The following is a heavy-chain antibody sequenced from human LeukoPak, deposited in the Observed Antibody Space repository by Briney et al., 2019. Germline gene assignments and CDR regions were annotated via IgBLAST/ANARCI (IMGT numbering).Heavy chain of an antibody. V-gene: IGHV1-2*02. D-gene: IGHD3-16*01. J-gene: IGHJ4*02. Sequence: GASVKVSCKASGSTFTGYYMHWVRQAPGQGLEWMGWINPNSGGTNYAQKFQGRVTMTRGTSISTAYMELSRLRSDDTAVYYCARVRGRGPDYFDYWGQGTLVTVSS. CDR3: ARVRGRGPDYFDY. CDR1: GSTFTGYY. CDR2: INPNSGGT.